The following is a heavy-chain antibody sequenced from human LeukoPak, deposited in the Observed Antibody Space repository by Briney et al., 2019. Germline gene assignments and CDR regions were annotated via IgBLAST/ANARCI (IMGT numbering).Heavy chain of an antibody. V-gene: IGHV3-23*01. Sequence: GGSLRLSCAASGFGFSTHDMSWGRQVPGKGPEWVSSISGSGTGTYYTDSVKGRFTISRDTSKNTLYLQMDNLRVEDTAVYYCAKGSSSSMPDAFDIWGQGTMVTVSS. CDR3: AKGSSSSMPDAFDI. CDR2: ISGSGTGT. CDR1: GFGFSTHD. J-gene: IGHJ3*02. D-gene: IGHD6-6*01.